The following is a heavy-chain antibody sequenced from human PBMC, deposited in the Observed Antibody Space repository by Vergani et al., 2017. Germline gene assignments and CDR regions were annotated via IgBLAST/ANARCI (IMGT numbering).Heavy chain of an antibody. CDR1: GFSFNSYW. CDR2: ISGSGVSA. Sequence: DVHLAESGGGFFQPGGSLRLSCSASGFSFNSYWMHWVRQVPGKGLLWVSGISGSGVSAYYTDSVKGRFTISRDNSKNMLFLQMNNLRTEDTAIYYCANQYFVSGNYLFDYWGQGTLVTVSS. CDR3: ANQYFVSGNYLFDY. J-gene: IGHJ4*02. V-gene: IGHV3-23*04. D-gene: IGHD3-10*01.